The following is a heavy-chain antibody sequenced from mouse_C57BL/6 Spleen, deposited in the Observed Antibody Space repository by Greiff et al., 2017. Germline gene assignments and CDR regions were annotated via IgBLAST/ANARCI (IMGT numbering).Heavy chain of an antibody. D-gene: IGHD3-3*01. CDR3: ARRDGGNFDY. J-gene: IGHJ2*01. CDR2: IYPGSGNT. CDR1: GYSFTSYY. V-gene: IGHV1-66*01. Sequence: QVQLQQSGPELVKPGASVKISCKASGYSFTSYYIPWVKQRPGQGLEWIGWIYPGSGNTKYNEKFKGKDTLTADTSSSTAYMQLSSLTSEDSAVYYCARRDGGNFDYWGQGTTLTVSS.